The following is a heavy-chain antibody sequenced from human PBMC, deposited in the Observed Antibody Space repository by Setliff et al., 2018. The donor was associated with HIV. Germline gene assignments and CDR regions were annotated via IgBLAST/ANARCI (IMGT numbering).Heavy chain of an antibody. Sequence: SVKVSCKASGGTFSSYAISWVRQAPGQGLEWMGGIIPIFGTANYAQKFQGRVTITTDESTSTAYMELSSLRSEDTAVYYCARENSGYRAFDYWGQATLVTVSS. CDR1: GGTFSSYA. CDR2: IIPIFGTA. J-gene: IGHJ4*02. D-gene: IGHD3-22*01. CDR3: ARENSGYRAFDY. V-gene: IGHV1-69*05.